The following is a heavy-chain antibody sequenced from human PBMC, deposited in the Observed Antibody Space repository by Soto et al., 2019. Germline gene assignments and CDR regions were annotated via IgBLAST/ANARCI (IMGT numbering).Heavy chain of an antibody. CDR3: ARDPDIVVVPAAIRAFDI. V-gene: IGHV1-69*04. D-gene: IGHD2-2*01. CDR2: IIPILGIA. J-gene: IGHJ3*02. Sequence: SVKVSCKASGGTFSSYTISWVRQAPGQGLEWMGRIIPILGIANYAQKFQGRVTITADKSTSTAYMELSSLRSEDTAVYYCARDPDIVVVPAAIRAFDIWGQGTTVTVSS. CDR1: GGTFSSYT.